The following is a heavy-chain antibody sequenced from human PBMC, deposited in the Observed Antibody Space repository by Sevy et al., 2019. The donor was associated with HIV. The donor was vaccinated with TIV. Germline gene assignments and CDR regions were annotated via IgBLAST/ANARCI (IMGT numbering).Heavy chain of an antibody. V-gene: IGHV4-34*01. CDR1: GGSFSGYY. D-gene: IGHD2-2*01. Sequence: SETLSLTCAVYGGSFSGYYWNWIRQSPGKGLEWIGEINHSGSTHYNPSLKSRVTISVDTSKNQFSLRLNSVTAADTAVYYCARAPPVVVVPGAPSWFDPWPGNPGHRLL. CDR3: ARAPPVVVVPGAPSWFDP. CDR2: INHSGST. J-gene: IGHJ5*02.